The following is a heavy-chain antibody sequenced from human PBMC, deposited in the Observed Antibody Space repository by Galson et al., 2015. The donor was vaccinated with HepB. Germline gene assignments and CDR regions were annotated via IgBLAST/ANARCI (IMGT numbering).Heavy chain of an antibody. J-gene: IGHJ4*02. CDR1: GFTFSHYS. Sequence: SLRHSCAASGFTFSHYSMNWVRQAPGKGLEWGSYISSSSSTIYYADSVKCRFTISRDNAKNSLYLQMNSLRDEDTAVYYCARDYSSGRVYYFDYWGQGTLVTVSS. CDR3: ARDYSSGRVYYFDY. CDR2: ISSSSSTI. V-gene: IGHV3-48*02. D-gene: IGHD6-19*01.